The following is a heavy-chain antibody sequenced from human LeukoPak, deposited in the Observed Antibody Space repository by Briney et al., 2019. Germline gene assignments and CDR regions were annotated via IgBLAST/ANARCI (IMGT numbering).Heavy chain of an antibody. CDR2: IYTSGST. CDR1: GGSISSGGYY. J-gene: IGHJ4*02. D-gene: IGHD1-14*01. V-gene: IGHV4-61*09. Sequence: SQTLSLTCTVSGGSISSGGYYWSWIRRPAGKGLEWIGHIYTSGSTNYNPSLKSRVTISVDKSKNQFSLKLSSVTAADTAVYYCASPPGDWGQGTLVTVSS. CDR3: ASPPGD.